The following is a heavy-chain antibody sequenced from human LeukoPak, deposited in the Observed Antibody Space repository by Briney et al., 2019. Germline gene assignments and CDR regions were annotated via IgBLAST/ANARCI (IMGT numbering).Heavy chain of an antibody. CDR3: AKKNWGEDFGY. CDR2: ISGSSSYI. D-gene: IGHD7-27*01. J-gene: IGHJ4*02. V-gene: IGHV3-21*04. CDR1: GFTFTTYS. Sequence: PGGSLRLSCAASGFTFTTYSMDWVRQAPGKGLEWVSSISGSSSYIYYADSVKGRFTISRDNAKNSLFLQMNSLRAEDTAVYYCAKKNWGEDFGYWGQGTLVTVSS.